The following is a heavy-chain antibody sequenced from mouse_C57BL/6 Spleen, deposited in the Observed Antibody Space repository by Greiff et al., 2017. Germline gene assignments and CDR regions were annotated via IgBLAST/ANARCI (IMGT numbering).Heavy chain of an antibody. CDR3: SPCYYEYFDV. Sequence: VQLKQSGAELVRPGASVKLSCTASGFNIKDYYMHWVKQRPEQGLEWIGRIDPEDGDTEYAPKFQGKATMTADKSSNTAYLQLSSLTSEDTAVYYCSPCYYEYFDVWGTGTTVTVSS. J-gene: IGHJ1*03. CDR2: IDPEDGDT. V-gene: IGHV14-1*01. CDR1: GFNIKDYY. D-gene: IGHD1-1*01.